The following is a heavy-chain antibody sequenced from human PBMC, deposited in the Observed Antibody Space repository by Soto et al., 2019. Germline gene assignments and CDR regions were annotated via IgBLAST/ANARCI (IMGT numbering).Heavy chain of an antibody. J-gene: IGHJ5*01. V-gene: IGHV3-21*01. D-gene: IGHD1-7*01. CDR2: ISSSGSFM. CDR1: GFSFSSDS. CDR3: ARDPPTGTTLDWVDS. Sequence: PGGSLRLSCAASGFSFSSDSMGWVRQAPGKGLEWVSSISSSGSFMNYADSVKGRFTISRDNAKNSLYLQMSGLKDEDTAVYYCARDPPTGTTLDWVDSWGQGT.